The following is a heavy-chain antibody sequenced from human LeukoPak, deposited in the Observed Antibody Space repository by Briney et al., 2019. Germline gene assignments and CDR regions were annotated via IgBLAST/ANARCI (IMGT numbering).Heavy chain of an antibody. Sequence: ASVKVSCKASGYTFTSYDINWVRQATGQGLEWMGWVNPNSGNTGYAQKFQGRVTMNRTTSISTAYMELSSLRSEDTAVYYCARTYSGYEAFDYWGQGTLVTVSS. CDR3: ARTYSGYEAFDY. V-gene: IGHV1-8*01. CDR2: VNPNSGNT. CDR1: GYTFTSYD. J-gene: IGHJ4*02. D-gene: IGHD5-12*01.